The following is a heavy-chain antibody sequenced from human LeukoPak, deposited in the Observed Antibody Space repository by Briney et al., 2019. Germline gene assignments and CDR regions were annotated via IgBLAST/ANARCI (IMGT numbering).Heavy chain of an antibody. V-gene: IGHV3-7*01. J-gene: IGHJ6*03. D-gene: IGHD3-3*01. Sequence: GGSLRLSCAASGFTFSSYWMSWVRQAPGKGLEWVANIKQDGSEKYYVDSVKGRFTISRDNAKNSLYLQMNSLRAEDTAVYYCARDLWGGYFYYYYYMDVWGKGTTVTVSS. CDR3: ARDLWGGYFYYYYYMDV. CDR2: IKQDGSEK. CDR1: GFTFSSYW.